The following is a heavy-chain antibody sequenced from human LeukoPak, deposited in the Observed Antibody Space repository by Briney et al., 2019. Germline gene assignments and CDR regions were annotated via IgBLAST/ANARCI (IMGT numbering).Heavy chain of an antibody. CDR3: ARDSVRRFDP. Sequence: EWIGEIDHSGSTNYNPSLKSRVTISLDTSKKQFSLKLSSVTAADTAVYYCARDSVRRFDPWGQGTLVTVSS. V-gene: IGHV4-34*01. D-gene: IGHD3-10*01. CDR2: IDHSGST. J-gene: IGHJ5*02.